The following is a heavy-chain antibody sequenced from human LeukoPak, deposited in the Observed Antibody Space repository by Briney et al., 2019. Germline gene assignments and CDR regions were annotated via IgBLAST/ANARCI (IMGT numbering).Heavy chain of an antibody. CDR1: GYTFSDYTFTNYG. CDR3: ALRGSGSAFDI. D-gene: IGHD1-26*01. CDR2: ISAYNGNT. V-gene: IGHV1-18*01. Sequence: ASVKVSCKASGYTFSDYTFTNYGISWVRQAPGQGLEWMGWISAYNGNTNYAQKLQGRVTMTTDTSTSTAYMELRSLRSDDTAVYYCALRGSGSAFDIWGQGTMVTVSS. J-gene: IGHJ3*02.